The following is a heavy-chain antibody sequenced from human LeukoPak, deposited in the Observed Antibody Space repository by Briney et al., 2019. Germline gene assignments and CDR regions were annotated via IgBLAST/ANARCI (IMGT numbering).Heavy chain of an antibody. Sequence: PSETLSLTCTVSGGSISSSSYYWGWIRQPPGKGLEWIGSIYYSGSTYYNPSLKSRVTISVDTSKNQFSLKLSSVTAADTAVYYCARGVRDNYYYYMDVWGKGTTVIVSS. CDR3: ARGVRDNYYYYMDV. V-gene: IGHV4-39*07. CDR2: IYYSGST. D-gene: IGHD2-21*02. J-gene: IGHJ6*03. CDR1: GGSISSSSYY.